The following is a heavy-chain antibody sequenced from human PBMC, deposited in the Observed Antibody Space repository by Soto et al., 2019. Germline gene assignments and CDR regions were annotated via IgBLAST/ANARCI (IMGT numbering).Heavy chain of an antibody. D-gene: IGHD6-13*01. CDR1: GFTFSSYG. V-gene: IGHV3-30*18. Sequence: ESGGGVVQPGRSLRLSCAASGFTFSSYGMHWVRQAPGKGLEWVAVISYDGSNKYYADSVKGRFTISRDNSKNTLYLQMNSLRAEDTAVYYCAKEELGIAAAGPFQHWGQGTLVTVSS. J-gene: IGHJ1*01. CDR3: AKEELGIAAAGPFQH. CDR2: ISYDGSNK.